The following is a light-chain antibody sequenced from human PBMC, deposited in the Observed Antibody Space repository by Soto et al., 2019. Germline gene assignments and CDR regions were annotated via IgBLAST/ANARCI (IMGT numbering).Light chain of an antibody. J-gene: IGKJ4*01. CDR3: QQLNSYPLT. V-gene: IGKV1-9*01. CDR2: AAS. CDR1: QGISTY. Sequence: IQLTQSPSSLSASVGDRVTITCRASQGISTYLTWYQQKPGKAPKLLIYAASTLQSGVPSRFSGSGSGTDFTITISSLQPDDFATYHCQQLNSYPLTFGGGTKVEIK.